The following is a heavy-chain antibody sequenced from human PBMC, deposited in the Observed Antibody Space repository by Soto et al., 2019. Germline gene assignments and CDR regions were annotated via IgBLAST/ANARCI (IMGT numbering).Heavy chain of an antibody. Sequence: SVKVSCKASGGTFSSYAISWVRQAPGQGLEWMGGIIPIFGTANYAQKFQGRVTITADKSTSTAYMELSSLRSEDTAVYYCASPLSVGSGIHSYYYGIDVCGQGITVTVSS. CDR1: GGTFSSYA. J-gene: IGHJ6*02. CDR3: ASPLSVGSGIHSYYYGIDV. CDR2: IIPIFGTA. V-gene: IGHV1-69*06. D-gene: IGHD3-10*01.